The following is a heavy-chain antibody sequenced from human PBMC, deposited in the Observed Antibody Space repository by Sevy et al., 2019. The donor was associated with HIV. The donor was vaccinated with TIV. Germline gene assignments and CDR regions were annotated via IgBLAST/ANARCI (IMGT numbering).Heavy chain of an antibody. CDR2: IYWDDDK. V-gene: IGHV2-5*02. J-gene: IGHJ4*02. D-gene: IGHD3-22*01. CDR3: AHRFFFFYTSAYYEGGFDY. CDR1: GFSFSTSGVG. Sequence: SGPTLVNPTQTLTLTCSFSGFSFSTSGVGVGWIRQPPGEAPEWLALIYWDDDKRYSPSLKRRLTITKDTSKNQVVLTMTNMAPVDTATYYCAHRFFFFYTSAYYEGGFDYWGQGTLVTVSS.